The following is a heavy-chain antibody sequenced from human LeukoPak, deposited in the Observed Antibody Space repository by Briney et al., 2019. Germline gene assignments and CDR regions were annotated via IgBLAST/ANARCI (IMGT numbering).Heavy chain of an antibody. CDR2: IYYSGST. CDR1: GGSISSYY. CDR3: ASSPYYDFWSGYLPPFDY. D-gene: IGHD3-3*01. J-gene: IGHJ4*02. V-gene: IGHV4-59*01. Sequence: SETLSLTCTVSGGSISSYYWSWVRQPPGKGLEWMGYIYYSGSTNYNPSHKRRVTITVDTSKNQFSLKLSSVTAADTAVYYCASSPYYDFWSGYLPPFDYWGQGTLVTVSS.